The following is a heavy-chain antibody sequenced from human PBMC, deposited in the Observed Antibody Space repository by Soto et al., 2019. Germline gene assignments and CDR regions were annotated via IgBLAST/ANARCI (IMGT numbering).Heavy chain of an antibody. CDR1: GYTFTGYY. CDR2: IIPILGRA. Sequence: ASVKVSCKASGYTFTGYYMHWVRQAPGQGLEWMGWIIPILGRANYAQKFQGRVTMTADTSTSTAYMELSSLRSEDTAVYYCARDGVVPAAKPYYYYYGMDVWGQGTTVTVSS. CDR3: ARDGVVPAAKPYYYYYGMDV. J-gene: IGHJ6*02. D-gene: IGHD2-2*02. V-gene: IGHV1-69*10.